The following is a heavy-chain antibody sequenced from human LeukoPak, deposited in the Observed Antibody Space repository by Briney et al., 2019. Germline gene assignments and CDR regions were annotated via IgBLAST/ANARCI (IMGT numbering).Heavy chain of an antibody. CDR2: IRYDGGDK. CDR1: GFTFSAYG. V-gene: IGHV3-30*02. D-gene: IGHD2-15*01. Sequence: GGSLRLSCAASGFTFSAYGLHWVRQAPGKGLEWVAFIRYDGGDKYSDSVKGRFTISRDNSNDKLYLQMNSLRVEDTAVYYCARRYCSGDSCYSIDYWGQGTLVTVSS. J-gene: IGHJ4*02. CDR3: ARRYCSGDSCYSIDY.